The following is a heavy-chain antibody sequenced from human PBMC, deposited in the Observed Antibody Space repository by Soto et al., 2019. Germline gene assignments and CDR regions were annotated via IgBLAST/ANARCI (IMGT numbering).Heavy chain of an antibody. V-gene: IGHV1-8*01. J-gene: IGHJ4*02. CDR3: ARGGRYCSGGSCLSERGWDY. D-gene: IGHD2-15*01. CDR1: GYTFTSYD. Sequence: ASVKVSCKASGYTFTSYDINWVRQATGQGLEWMGWMNPNSGNTGYAQKFQGRVTMTRNTSISTAYMELSSLRSEDTAVYYCARGGRYCSGGSCLSERGWDYWGQGTLVTVSS. CDR2: MNPNSGNT.